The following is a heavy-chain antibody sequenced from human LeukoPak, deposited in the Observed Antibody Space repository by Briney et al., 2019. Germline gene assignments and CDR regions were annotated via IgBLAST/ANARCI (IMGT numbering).Heavy chain of an antibody. D-gene: IGHD6-13*01. V-gene: IGHV4-4*07. Sequence: SETLSLTCPVSGASIGSNYGGWIRQPAGREREWIGRIYTSGSTNYNPSLKSRVTMSVDTSKNQFSLKLGSVTAADTAVYYCARDRVPYSSSTFFDYWGQGTLVTVSS. CDR2: IYTSGST. CDR1: GASIGSNY. J-gene: IGHJ4*02. CDR3: ARDRVPYSSSTFFDY.